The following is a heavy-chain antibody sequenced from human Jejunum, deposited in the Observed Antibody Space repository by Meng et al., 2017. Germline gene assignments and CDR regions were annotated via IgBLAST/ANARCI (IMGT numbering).Heavy chain of an antibody. V-gene: IGHV7-4-1*02. D-gene: IGHD1-26*01. Sequence: QALHVQSVLELKEPWASVEVSCKASGYTFTNSPMNWVRQAPGQGLEWMGWINTDTGNPTYAQGFTGRFVFSLDTSVSTAYLQISSLKTEDTAVFYCARGGGNYHRQGDYWGQGTLVTVSS. CDR1: GYTFTNSP. J-gene: IGHJ4*02. CDR2: INTDTGNP. CDR3: ARGGGNYHRQGDY.